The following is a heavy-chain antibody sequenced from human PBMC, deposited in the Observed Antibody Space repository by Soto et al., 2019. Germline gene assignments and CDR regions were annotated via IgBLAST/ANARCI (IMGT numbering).Heavy chain of an antibody. CDR1: GFTFSSYA. CDR3: AREDEALDY. D-gene: IGHD6-6*01. Sequence: QVQLVESGGGVVQPGRSLRLSCAASGFTFSSYAMHWVRQAPGKGLEWVAIISYDGSNKYYADSVKGRFTISRDNSKNTLYLQMNSLRAEDTAVYYCAREDEALDYWGQGTLVTVSS. CDR2: ISYDGSNK. V-gene: IGHV3-30-3*01. J-gene: IGHJ4*02.